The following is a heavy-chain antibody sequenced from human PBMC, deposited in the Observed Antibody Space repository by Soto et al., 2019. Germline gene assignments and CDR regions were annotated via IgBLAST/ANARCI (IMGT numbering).Heavy chain of an antibody. CDR3: AKEAGLVRFFDWLSNGLDV. J-gene: IGHJ6*02. CDR1: GFTFDDYA. CDR2: ISWNSGNK. V-gene: IGHV3-9*01. Sequence: EVQLVESGGDLVQPGRSLRRSCAASGFTFDDYAMHWVRQAPGKGLEWVSGISWNSGNKGYADSVKGRFTISRDNAKNFLDLEMNSLRAEDTALYYCAKEAGLVRFFDWLSNGLDVWGQGTAVTVS. D-gene: IGHD3-9*01.